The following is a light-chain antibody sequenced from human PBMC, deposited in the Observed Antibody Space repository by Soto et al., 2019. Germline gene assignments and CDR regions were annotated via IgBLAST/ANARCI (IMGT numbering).Light chain of an antibody. CDR1: SSDVGTYNR. CDR3: SLYSGSSTL. Sequence: QSVLTQPPSVSGSPGQSVTISCTGSSSDVGTYNRVSWYQQPPGTAPKLLIHDVNNRPSGVPDRFTGSKSANTASLTISGLQAEDEADYYCSLYSGSSTLFGGGTK. V-gene: IGLV2-18*01. CDR2: DVN. J-gene: IGLJ2*01.